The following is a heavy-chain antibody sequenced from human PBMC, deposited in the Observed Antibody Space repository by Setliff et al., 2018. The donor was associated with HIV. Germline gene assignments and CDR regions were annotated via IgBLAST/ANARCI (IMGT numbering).Heavy chain of an antibody. D-gene: IGHD3-16*02. CDR3: ARVVITFGDIIVTPGAFDI. J-gene: IGHJ3*02. CDR1: GGTVSNSG. Sequence: ASVKVSCKASGGTVSNSGISWVRQAPGQGLEWMGGFLPMLGISNYAQKFQGRVTITADESTSTVYMELSSLRSEDTAVYYCARVVITFGDIIVTPGAFDIWGPGTKVTVSS. CDR2: FLPMLGIS. V-gene: IGHV1-69*10.